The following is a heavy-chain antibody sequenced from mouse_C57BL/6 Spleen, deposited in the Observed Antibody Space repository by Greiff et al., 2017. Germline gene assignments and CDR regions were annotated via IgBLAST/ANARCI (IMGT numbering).Heavy chain of an antibody. J-gene: IGHJ2*01. CDR3: ASSRREFDY. CDR2: ISYDGSN. CDR1: GYSITSGYY. Sequence: ESGPGLVKPSQSLSLTCSVTGYSITSGYYWNWIRQFPGNKLEWMGYISYDGSNNYNPSLKNRISITRDTSKNQFFLKLNSVTTEDTATYYCASSRREFDYWGQGTTLTVSS. V-gene: IGHV3-6*01.